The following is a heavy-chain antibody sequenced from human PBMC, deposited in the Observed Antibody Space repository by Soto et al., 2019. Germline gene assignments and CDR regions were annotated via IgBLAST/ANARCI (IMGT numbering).Heavy chain of an antibody. V-gene: IGHV3-30-3*01. CDR1: GFTFSSYA. J-gene: IGHJ6*02. Sequence: QVQLVESGGGVVQPGRSLRLSCAASGFTFSSYAMHWVRQAPGKGLEWVAVISYDGSNKYYADSVKGRFTISRDNSKNTVYLQMNSLRGEDTAVYYCARDRNITYSSSSGPDYYYYGMDVWGQGTTVTVSS. CDR3: ARDRNITYSSSSGPDYYYYGMDV. CDR2: ISYDGSNK. D-gene: IGHD6-6*01.